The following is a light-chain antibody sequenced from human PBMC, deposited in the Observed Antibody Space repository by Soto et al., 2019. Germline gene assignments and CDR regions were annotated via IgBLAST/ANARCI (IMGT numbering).Light chain of an antibody. V-gene: IGKV3-20*01. CDR2: GAS. Sequence: EIVLTQSPGTLSLSPGERATLSCRASQSVSRKYLAWYQQKPGQAPRLLIYGASSRATGIPARFSGSGSGTDFTLTINRLEPEDFAVYYCQQYGSSPFTFGPGTKVDIK. CDR1: QSVSRKY. J-gene: IGKJ3*01. CDR3: QQYGSSPFT.